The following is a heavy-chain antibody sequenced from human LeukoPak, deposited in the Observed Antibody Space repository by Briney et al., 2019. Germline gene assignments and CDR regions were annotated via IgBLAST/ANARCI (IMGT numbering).Heavy chain of an antibody. Sequence: GGSLRLSCAASGFTFSSYAMHWVRQAPGKGLEWVAVISYDGSNKYYADSVKGRFTISRDNSKNTLYLQMNSLRAEDTAVYYCAKEGVSYGLDYWGQGTLVTVSS. J-gene: IGHJ4*02. CDR2: ISYDGSNK. CDR1: GFTFSSYA. D-gene: IGHD3-16*01. CDR3: AKEGVSYGLDY. V-gene: IGHV3-30*04.